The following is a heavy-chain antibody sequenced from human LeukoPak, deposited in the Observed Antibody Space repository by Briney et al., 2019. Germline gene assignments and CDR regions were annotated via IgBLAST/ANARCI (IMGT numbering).Heavy chain of an antibody. CDR3: ATNYYGSGRPFDY. J-gene: IGHJ4*02. CDR2: INHSGST. CDR1: GGSFSGYY. D-gene: IGHD3-10*01. Sequence: SESLSFTCAVYGGSFSGYYWSWIRQPPGKGLEWIGEINHSGSTNYNPSLKSRVTISVDTSKNQFSLKLSSVTAADTAVYYCATNYYGSGRPFDYWGQGTLVTVSS. V-gene: IGHV4-34*01.